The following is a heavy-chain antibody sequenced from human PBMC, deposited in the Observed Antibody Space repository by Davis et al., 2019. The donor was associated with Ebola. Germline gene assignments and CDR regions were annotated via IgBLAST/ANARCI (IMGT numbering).Heavy chain of an antibody. J-gene: IGHJ4*02. CDR1: GGSISSSSYY. CDR2: VSYSGST. V-gene: IGHV4-61*05. D-gene: IGHD4-23*01. CDR3: ASLTVVTSIDY. Sequence: SETLSLTCTVSGGSISSSSYYWGWIRQPPGKGLEWIGSVSYSGSTNYNPSLKSRVTISLDTSMDQFSLKLRSVTAADTAVYYCASLTVVTSIDYWGQGTLVTVSS.